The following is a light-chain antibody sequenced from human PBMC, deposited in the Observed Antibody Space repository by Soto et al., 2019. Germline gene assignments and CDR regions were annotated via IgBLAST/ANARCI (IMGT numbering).Light chain of an antibody. CDR1: QTVTSIY. V-gene: IGKV3-20*01. CDR3: HHYGST. J-gene: IGKJ1*01. Sequence: EIVLSQSPATLAVSRVERATLSCRASQTVTSIYLAWYQQKPGQAPRLLIYGASSRATGIPDRFSGSGSGTDFTLTISRLEPEDFAVYYCHHYGSTFGQGTKVDIK. CDR2: GAS.